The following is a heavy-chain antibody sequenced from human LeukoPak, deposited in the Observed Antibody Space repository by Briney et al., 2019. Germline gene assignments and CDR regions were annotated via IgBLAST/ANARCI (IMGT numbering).Heavy chain of an antibody. CDR3: AKDTGDIVATIFDY. Sequence: GGPLRLSCAASGFTFSSYGMHWVRQAPGKGLEWVAFIRYDGSNKYYADSVKGRFTISRDNSKNTLYLQMNSLRAEDTAVYYCAKDTGDIVATIFDYWGQGTLVTVSS. CDR2: IRYDGSNK. CDR1: GFTFSSYG. D-gene: IGHD5-12*01. V-gene: IGHV3-30*02. J-gene: IGHJ4*02.